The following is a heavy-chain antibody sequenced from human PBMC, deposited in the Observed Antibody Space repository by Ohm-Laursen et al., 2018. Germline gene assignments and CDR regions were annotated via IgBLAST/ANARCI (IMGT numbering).Heavy chain of an antibody. V-gene: IGHV4-34*01. J-gene: IGHJ5*02. Sequence: GTLSFTCAVYGGSFSGYYWNWIRQPPGKGLEWIGEINHSGSTNYNPSLKSRATISVDTSKNLFSLSLSSVTAADTAVYFCARGPLHNWLDPWGQGTLVTVSS. CDR2: INHSGST. CDR1: GGSFSGYY. CDR3: ARGPLHNWLDP.